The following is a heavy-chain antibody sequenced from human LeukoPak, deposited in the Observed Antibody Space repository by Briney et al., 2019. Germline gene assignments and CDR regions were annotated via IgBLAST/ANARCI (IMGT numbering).Heavy chain of an antibody. D-gene: IGHD6-19*01. CDR2: ISYDGSNK. Sequence: GGSLRLSCAASGFTFSSYGMHWVRQAPGKGLEWVAVISYDGSNKYYADSVKGRFTISRDNAKNSLYLQMHSLRAEDMALYYCAKGSSAWNEVFHFDYWGQGTLVTVSS. V-gene: IGHV3-30*18. CDR1: GFTFSSYG. J-gene: IGHJ4*02. CDR3: AKGSSAWNEVFHFDY.